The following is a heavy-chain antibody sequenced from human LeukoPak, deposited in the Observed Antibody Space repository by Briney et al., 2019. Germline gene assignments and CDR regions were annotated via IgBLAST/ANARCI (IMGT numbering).Heavy chain of an antibody. V-gene: IGHV1-2*02. D-gene: IGHD3-9*01. CDR1: GYTFTGYY. Sequence: AASVKVSCKTSGYTFTGYYMHWVRQAPGQGLEWMGWINPNSGDTNYAQKFQGRVTMTRDTSISTTYMDLSSLRSDDTAVYYCARDDILDYWGQGTLVTVSP. J-gene: IGHJ4*02. CDR2: INPNSGDT. CDR3: ARDDILDY.